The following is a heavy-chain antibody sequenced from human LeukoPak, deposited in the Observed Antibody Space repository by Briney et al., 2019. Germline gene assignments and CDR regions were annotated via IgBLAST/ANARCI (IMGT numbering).Heavy chain of an antibody. CDR1: GGSISSSSHS. V-gene: IGHV4-39*01. D-gene: IGHD3/OR15-3a*01. CDR2: MRYSGSI. J-gene: IGHJ4*02. Sequence: SETLSLTCTVSGGSISSSSHSWGWIRQPPGKGLEWIGTMRYSGSIHYNPSLRSRVTISAGTSQSQFSLGLSSVTAADTAVYYCARHIGLGLVSPYVDYWGQGILVTVSS. CDR3: ARHIGLGLVSPYVDY.